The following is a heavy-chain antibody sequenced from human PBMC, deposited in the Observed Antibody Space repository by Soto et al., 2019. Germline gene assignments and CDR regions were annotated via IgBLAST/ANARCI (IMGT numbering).Heavy chain of an antibody. CDR2: IHHSGST. CDR1: GGSFSGYY. J-gene: IGHJ6*01. V-gene: IGHV4-34*01. CDR3: ARGHSRARIAARPMFFGLEV. D-gene: IGHD6-6*01. Sequence: AVYGGSFSGYYWNWIRQPPGKGLEWLGEIHHSGSTKYNPSLKSRVTISVDTSKNQISLKLSSATAADTAVYYCARGHSRARIAARPMFFGLEVWGQGTTVNVSS.